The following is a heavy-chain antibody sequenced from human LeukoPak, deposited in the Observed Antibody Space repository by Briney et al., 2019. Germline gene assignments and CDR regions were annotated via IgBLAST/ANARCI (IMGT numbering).Heavy chain of an antibody. J-gene: IGHJ6*03. CDR3: ARAYSSSWTLYYYYYYMDV. CDR2: ISDSGSST. CDR1: GFTFSSYA. D-gene: IGHD6-13*01. Sequence: GGSLRLSCAASGFTFSSYAMSWVSQAPGKGLEWVSGISDSGSSTYYAESVKGRFTISRDNAKNSLYLQMNSLRAEDTAVYYCARAYSSSWTLYYYYYYMDVWGKGTTVTVSS. V-gene: IGHV3-23*01.